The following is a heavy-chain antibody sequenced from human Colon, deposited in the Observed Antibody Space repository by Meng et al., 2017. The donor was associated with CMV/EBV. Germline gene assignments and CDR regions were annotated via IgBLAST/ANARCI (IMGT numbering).Heavy chain of an antibody. CDR1: GFAVGVDY. D-gene: IGHD2-2*01. J-gene: IGHJ4*02. V-gene: IGHV3-53*01. CDR3: VTKRAKYCSTGPCPGYFDN. CDR2: IYNADNT. Sequence: GGSLRLSCAASGFAVGVDYMAWVRQAPGKGLEWVSIIYNADNTFYADSVRGRFTISRDNSRNTLFLQLNSLTHGDTAVYYCVTKRAKYCSTGPCPGYFDNWGQGTPVTVSS.